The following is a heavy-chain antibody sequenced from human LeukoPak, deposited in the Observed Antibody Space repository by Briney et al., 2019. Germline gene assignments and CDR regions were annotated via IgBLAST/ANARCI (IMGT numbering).Heavy chain of an antibody. CDR2: IYSGGST. D-gene: IGHD5-12*01. Sequence: GGSLRLSCAASGFTVSSNYMTWVRQAPGKGLEWVSLIYSGGSTYYADSVKGRFTISRDNSKNTLYLQMNSLRAEDTAVYYCARGPSGYLNTGGQGTLVTVSS. J-gene: IGHJ4*02. CDR3: ARGPSGYLNT. CDR1: GFTVSSNY. V-gene: IGHV3-66*01.